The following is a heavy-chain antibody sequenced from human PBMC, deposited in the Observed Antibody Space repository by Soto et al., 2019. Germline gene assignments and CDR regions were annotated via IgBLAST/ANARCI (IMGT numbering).Heavy chain of an antibody. Sequence: QVQLVQSGAEVKKPGASVKVSCKVSGYTLTELSMHWVRQAPGKGLEWMGGFDPEDGETIYAQKFQGRVTMTEDTSTDTAYMELSSLRSEDTAVYYCATIPDGFGELSPYFDYWGQGTLVTVSS. CDR1: GYTLTELS. D-gene: IGHD3-10*01. CDR2: FDPEDGET. V-gene: IGHV1-24*01. CDR3: ATIPDGFGELSPYFDY. J-gene: IGHJ4*02.